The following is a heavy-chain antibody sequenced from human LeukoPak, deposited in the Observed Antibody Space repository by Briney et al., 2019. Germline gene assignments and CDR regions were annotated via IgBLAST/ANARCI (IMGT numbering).Heavy chain of an antibody. Sequence: ASVKVSCKASGYTFTSYYMHWVRQAPGRGLEWMGIINPSGGSTSYAQKFQGRVTMTRDMSTSTVYMELSSLRSEDTAVYYCARDGPRDDFWRDYYYMDVWGKGTTVTVSS. J-gene: IGHJ6*03. D-gene: IGHD3-3*01. V-gene: IGHV1-46*01. CDR1: GYTFTSYY. CDR3: ARDGPRDDFWRDYYYMDV. CDR2: INPSGGST.